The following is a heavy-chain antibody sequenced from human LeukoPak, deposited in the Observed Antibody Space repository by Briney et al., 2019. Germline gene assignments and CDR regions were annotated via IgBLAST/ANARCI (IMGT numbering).Heavy chain of an antibody. V-gene: IGHV4-59*08. CDR2: IYYSGGT. CDR3: ANTAMAGREHFDY. Sequence: PSETGSLTCTVSGGSISSDYWSWIRQPPGKGLEWIGYIYYSGGTNYNPSLNSRVTISLDTSKNQFSLRLSSVTAADTAVYYCANTAMAGREHFDYWGQESLTADSS. CDR1: GGSISSDY. D-gene: IGHD1-26*01. J-gene: IGHJ4*02.